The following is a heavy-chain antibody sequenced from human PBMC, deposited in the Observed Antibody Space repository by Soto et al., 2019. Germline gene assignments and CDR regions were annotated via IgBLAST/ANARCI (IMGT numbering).Heavy chain of an antibody. CDR2: ISGHDGNT. D-gene: IGHD2-2*01. Sequence: ASVKVSCKASGYRLTSYGISWVRQAPGQGLEWMGWISGHDGNTKYTQKVQGRVTVTTDTSTSTAYMDLRSLRSDDTAVYYCAREYCSSASWYGPDFCGEGTLVTVSS. J-gene: IGHJ4*02. CDR1: GYRLTSYG. CDR3: AREYCSSASWYGPDF. V-gene: IGHV1-18*01.